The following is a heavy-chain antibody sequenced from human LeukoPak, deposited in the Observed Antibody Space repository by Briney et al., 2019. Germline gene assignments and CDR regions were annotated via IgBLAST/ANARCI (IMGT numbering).Heavy chain of an antibody. CDR2: ITGGGGVT. Sequence: PGGSLRLSCVASGFTFSNYAMSWVRQAPGKGLEWVSAITGGGGVTYYADSVKGRFSISRDNSKNTLYLQMNSLRAEDTAVYYCVKWGDYDVLTGYYGPDYWGRGTLVTVSS. V-gene: IGHV3-23*01. D-gene: IGHD3-9*01. J-gene: IGHJ4*02. CDR3: VKWGDYDVLTGYYGPDY. CDR1: GFTFSNYA.